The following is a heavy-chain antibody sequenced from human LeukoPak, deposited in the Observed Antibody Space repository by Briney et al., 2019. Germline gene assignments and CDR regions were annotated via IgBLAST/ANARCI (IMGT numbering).Heavy chain of an antibody. Sequence: PGRSLRLSCAASRFTFSSYGMHWVRQAPGKGLEWVAVIWYDGSNKYYADSVKGRFTISRDNSKNTLYLQMNSLRAEDTAVYYCAKGSLVGATTPFYYWGQGTLVTVSS. CDR3: AKGSLVGATTPFYY. D-gene: IGHD1-26*01. J-gene: IGHJ4*02. CDR1: RFTFSSYG. CDR2: IWYDGSNK. V-gene: IGHV3-33*06.